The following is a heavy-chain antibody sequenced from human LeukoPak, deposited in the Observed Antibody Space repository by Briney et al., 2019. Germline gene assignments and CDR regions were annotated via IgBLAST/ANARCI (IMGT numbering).Heavy chain of an antibody. V-gene: IGHV4-59*01. CDR1: GGSISDYY. Sequence: PSETLPLTCTVSGGSISDYYWNWIRQPPGKGLEWIGYIYYSGSTTYNPSLKSRVTMSVDTAKNQFSLKLRSVTAADTAVYYCARGDFCSSSNCYLRPMDVWGKGTTVTVSS. CDR2: IYYSGST. D-gene: IGHD2-2*01. CDR3: ARGDFCSSSNCYLRPMDV. J-gene: IGHJ6*03.